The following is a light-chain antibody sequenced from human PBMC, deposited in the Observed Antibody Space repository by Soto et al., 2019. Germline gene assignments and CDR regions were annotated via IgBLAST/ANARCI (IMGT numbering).Light chain of an antibody. CDR2: DAS. CDR1: QGVTNK. CDR3: LQYHYWPWT. J-gene: IGKJ1*01. Sequence: EMLMTQSPASLSVSPGEKVSLSCWASQGVTNKLAWYQQRPGQPPRLLLYDASTRATGVPATFSGSGSGTDFTLTISSLQSEDLGFYYCLQYHYWPWTFGQGTKVDIK. V-gene: IGKV3-15*01.